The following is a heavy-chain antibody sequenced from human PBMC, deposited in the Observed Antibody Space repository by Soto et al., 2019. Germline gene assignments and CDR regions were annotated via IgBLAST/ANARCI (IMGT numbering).Heavy chain of an antibody. Sequence: GGSLRLSCAASGFTFSSYAMSWVRQAPGKGLEWVPAISGSGGSTYYADSVKGRFTISRDNSKSTLYLQMNSLRAEDTAVYYCATSIAAAADYWGQGTLVTVSS. CDR2: ISGSGGST. J-gene: IGHJ4*02. D-gene: IGHD6-13*01. V-gene: IGHV3-23*01. CDR1: GFTFSSYA. CDR3: ATSIAAAADY.